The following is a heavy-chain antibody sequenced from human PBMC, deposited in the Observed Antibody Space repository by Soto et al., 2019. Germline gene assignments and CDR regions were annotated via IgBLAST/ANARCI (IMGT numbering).Heavy chain of an antibody. D-gene: IGHD3-22*01. CDR3: ARDLGYYDSSGQEGDYYYDGMDV. CDR1: GYTFTGYY. CDR2: INPNSGGT. Sequence: QVQLVQSGAEVKKPGASVKVSCKASGYTFTGYYMHWVRQAPGQGLEWMGWINPNSGGTNYAQKFQGWVTMTRDTSISTSYMELSRLRSDDTAVYYCARDLGYYDSSGQEGDYYYDGMDVWGQGTTVTVSS. J-gene: IGHJ6*02. V-gene: IGHV1-2*04.